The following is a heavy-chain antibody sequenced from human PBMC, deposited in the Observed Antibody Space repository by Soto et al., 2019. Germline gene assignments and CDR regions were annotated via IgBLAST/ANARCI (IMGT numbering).Heavy chain of an antibody. CDR1: GGSISSGDYY. D-gene: IGHD3-3*01. CDR3: ARDNILGILYGGMDV. Sequence: SETLSLTCTVSGGSISSGDYYWSWIRQPPGKGLEWIGYIYYSGSTYYNPSLKSRVTISVDTSMNQFSLKLSSVTAADTAVYYCARDNILGILYGGMDVWGQGTTVTVSS. CDR2: IYYSGST. J-gene: IGHJ6*02. V-gene: IGHV4-30-4*01.